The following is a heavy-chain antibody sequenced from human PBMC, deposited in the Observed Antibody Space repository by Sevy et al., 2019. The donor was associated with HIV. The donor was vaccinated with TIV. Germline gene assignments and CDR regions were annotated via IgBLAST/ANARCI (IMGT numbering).Heavy chain of an antibody. CDR2: IWYDGSSE. J-gene: IGHJ4*02. CDR1: GFSFSKYG. V-gene: IGHV3-33*01. Sequence: GGSLRLSCAASGFSFSKYGMHWVRQAPGKGLEWVALIWYDGSSEYYADSVKGRFTISRDNSNNTLYLQVNSLRAEDTAVYYCVRGADYYDRGGANCDSWGQGILVTVSS. D-gene: IGHD3-22*01. CDR3: VRGADYYDRGGANCDS.